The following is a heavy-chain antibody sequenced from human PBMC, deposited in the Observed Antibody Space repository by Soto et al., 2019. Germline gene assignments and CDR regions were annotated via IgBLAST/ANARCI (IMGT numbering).Heavy chain of an antibody. CDR1: GYTFTSYG. CDR2: ISAYNGNT. CDR3: ARDAYDILTGWKNDAFDI. V-gene: IGHV1-18*01. J-gene: IGHJ3*02. D-gene: IGHD3-9*01. Sequence: ASVKVSCKASGYTFTSYGISWVRQAPGQGLEWMGWISAYNGNTNYAQKLQGRVTMTTDTSTSTAYMELRSLRSDDTAVYYCARDAYDILTGWKNDAFDIWGQGTMVTVSS.